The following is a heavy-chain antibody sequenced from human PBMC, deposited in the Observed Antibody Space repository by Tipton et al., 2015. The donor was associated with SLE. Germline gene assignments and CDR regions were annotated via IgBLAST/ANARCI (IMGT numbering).Heavy chain of an antibody. Sequence: QLVQSGAEVKKPGESLKISCKGSGYKFTNHWIGWVRQMPGKGLEWMGMIYVGDSDTRYSPSFQGQVTISADKSISTAYLQWSSLKASDTAMYYCARTGTAMVTAFDIWGQGTMLTVSS. CDR2: IYVGDSDT. D-gene: IGHD5-18*01. CDR3: ARTGTAMVTAFDI. CDR1: GYKFTNHW. V-gene: IGHV5-51*03. J-gene: IGHJ3*02.